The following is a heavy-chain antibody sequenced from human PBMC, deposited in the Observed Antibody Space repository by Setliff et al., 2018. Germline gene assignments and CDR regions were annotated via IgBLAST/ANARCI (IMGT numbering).Heavy chain of an antibody. CDR2: INHSGST. J-gene: IGHJ6*03. Sequence: GSLRLSCAASGFTFSYYGIHWVRQAPGKGLEWIGEINHSGSTNYNPSLKSRVTISGDTSQNYFSLKLTSVTEADTAVYYCARGPPGYYYYMNVWGQGTTVTVSS. V-gene: IGHV4-34*01. CDR3: ARGPPGYYYYMNV. CDR1: GFTFSYYG.